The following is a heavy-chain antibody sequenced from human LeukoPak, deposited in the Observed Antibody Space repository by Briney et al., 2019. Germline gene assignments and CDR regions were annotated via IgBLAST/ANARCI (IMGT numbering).Heavy chain of an antibody. J-gene: IGHJ5*02. D-gene: IGHD6-13*01. CDR1: GGSISSSSYY. CDR3: ARDQYSSSWYRRWFDP. Sequence: PSETLSLTCTVSGGSISSSSYYWGWIRQPPGKGLEWIGSIYYSGSTYYNPSLKSRVTISVDTSKNQFSLKLNSVTAADTAVYYCARDQYSSSWYRRWFDPWGQGTLVTVSS. V-gene: IGHV4-39*07. CDR2: IYYSGST.